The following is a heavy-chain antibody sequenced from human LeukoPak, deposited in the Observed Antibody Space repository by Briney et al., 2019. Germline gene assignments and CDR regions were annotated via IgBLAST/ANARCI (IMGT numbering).Heavy chain of an antibody. V-gene: IGHV3-7*01. CDR3: ARLNFWSNSYAAPFDS. D-gene: IGHD3-16*01. CDR2: IKQDGSEG. Sequence: GGSLRLSCAASKFFFHGYWMSWVLQAPGKGLEWVANIKQDGSEGYYMDSVKGRFTISRDNAKNLLFLQMNSLRPDDTAVYYCARLNFWSNSYAAPFDSWGQGSLVTVSS. CDR1: KFFFHGYW. J-gene: IGHJ4*02.